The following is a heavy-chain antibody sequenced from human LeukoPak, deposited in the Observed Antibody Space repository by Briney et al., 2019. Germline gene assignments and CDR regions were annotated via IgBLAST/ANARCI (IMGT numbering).Heavy chain of an antibody. CDR2: ISNDGRNK. CDR3: AKAKGYCSGVSCYSTNYYYGMDV. V-gene: IGHV3-30*18. CDR1: GFTFNNYG. D-gene: IGHD2-15*01. J-gene: IGHJ6*02. Sequence: GRSLRLSCAASGFTFNNYGMHWVRQAPGKGLEWVAVISNDGRNKNYVDSVQGRLTISRDNSKNTLYLQMNSLRTEDTAVYYCAKAKGYCSGVSCYSTNYYYGMDVWGQGTTVTVSS.